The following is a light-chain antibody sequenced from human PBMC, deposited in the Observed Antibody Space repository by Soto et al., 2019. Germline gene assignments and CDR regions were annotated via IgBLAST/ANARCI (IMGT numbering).Light chain of an antibody. CDR2: DVT. J-gene: IGLJ1*01. CDR1: SSDVGGYNY. V-gene: IGLV2-14*03. CDR3: SSYTTSNTRQIV. Sequence: QSALTQPASVSGSPGQSITISCTCTSSDVGGYNYVSWYQHHPGKAPKLIIYDVTSRPSGVSIRFSGSKSDNTASLTISGLQPEDEADYNCSSYTTSNTRQIVLGTGTKVTVL.